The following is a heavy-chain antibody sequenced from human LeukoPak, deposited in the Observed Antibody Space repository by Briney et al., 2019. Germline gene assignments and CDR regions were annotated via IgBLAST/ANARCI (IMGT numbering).Heavy chain of an antibody. CDR1: GYTFTSYG. V-gene: IGHV1-18*01. D-gene: IGHD3-3*01. Sequence: ASVKVSCKASGYTFTSYGISWVRQAPGQGLEWMGWISAHNGNTNYAQKLQGRVTMTTDTSTSTAYMELRSLRSDDTAVYYCARDTKGDITIFGVVIGDTYYYGMDVWGQGTTVTVSS. CDR2: ISAHNGNT. J-gene: IGHJ6*02. CDR3: ARDTKGDITIFGVVIGDTYYYGMDV.